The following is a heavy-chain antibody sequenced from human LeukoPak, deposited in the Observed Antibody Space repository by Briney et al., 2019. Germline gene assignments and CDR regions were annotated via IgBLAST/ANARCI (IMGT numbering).Heavy chain of an antibody. D-gene: IGHD1-26*01. CDR1: GFTFSSYW. J-gene: IGHJ4*02. V-gene: IGHV3-7*03. CDR3: TTAVGVPGATYSYDY. Sequence: GGSLRLSCAASGFTFSSYWMSWVRQAPGKGLEWVAKIKQDGSEKYYGDSVKGRFTISRDNAKNSLYLQMNSLKTEDTAVYYCTTAVGVPGATYSYDYWGQGTLVTVSS. CDR2: IKQDGSEK.